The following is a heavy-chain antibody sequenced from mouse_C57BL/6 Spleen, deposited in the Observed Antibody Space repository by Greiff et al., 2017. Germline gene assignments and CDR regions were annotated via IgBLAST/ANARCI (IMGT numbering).Heavy chain of an antibody. CDR2: INPGSGGT. CDR1: GYAFTNYL. V-gene: IGHV1-54*01. Sequence: VQLQQSGAELVRPGTSVKVSCKASGYAFTNYLIEWVKQRPGQGLEWIGVINPGSGGTNYNEKFKGKATLTADKSPSTAYMQLSSLTSEDSAVYFCARDYYGTPFAYWGQGTLVTVSA. CDR3: ARDYYGTPFAY. J-gene: IGHJ3*01. D-gene: IGHD1-1*01.